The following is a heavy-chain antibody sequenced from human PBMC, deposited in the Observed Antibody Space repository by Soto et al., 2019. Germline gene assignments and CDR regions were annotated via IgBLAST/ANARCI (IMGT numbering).Heavy chain of an antibody. CDR3: ARLAPNPIFGGYFQH. Sequence: SETLSLTCTVSGGSISSSSYYWGWIRHPPGKGLEWIGSIYYSGSTYYNPSLKSRVTISVDTSKNQFSLKLSSVTAADTAVYYCARLAPNPIFGGYFQHWGQGTLVTVSS. CDR2: IYYSGST. CDR1: GGSISSSSYY. D-gene: IGHD3-3*01. J-gene: IGHJ1*01. V-gene: IGHV4-39*01.